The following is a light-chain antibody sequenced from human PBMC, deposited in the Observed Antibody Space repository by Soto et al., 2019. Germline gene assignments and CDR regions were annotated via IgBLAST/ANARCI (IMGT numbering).Light chain of an antibody. CDR3: AAWDDSLLGVV. J-gene: IGLJ2*01. V-gene: IGLV1-44*01. CDR1: RSSIGSNT. Sequence: QSVLTQPPSASGTPGQTVTISCSGTRSSIGSNTVNWYQQFPGTAPKLLIYSXXXRPXGVXDRXSXSKSGTSASLAISGLQSEDEXDYYCAAWDDSLLGVVFGGGTKLTVL. CDR2: SXX.